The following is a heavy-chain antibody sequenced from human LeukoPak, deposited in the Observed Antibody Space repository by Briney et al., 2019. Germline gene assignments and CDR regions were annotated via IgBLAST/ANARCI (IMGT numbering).Heavy chain of an antibody. D-gene: IGHD6-19*01. CDR1: GFTFSSYA. CDR2: ISGSGGST. Sequence: GGSLRLSCAASGFTFSSYAMSWVRQAPGKGLEWVSSISGSGGSTHYADSVKGRFTISRDNAKNSLYLQMNSLRVEDMAVYYCAREEAVAAFDYWGQGTLVTVSS. J-gene: IGHJ4*02. V-gene: IGHV3-23*01. CDR3: AREEAVAAFDY.